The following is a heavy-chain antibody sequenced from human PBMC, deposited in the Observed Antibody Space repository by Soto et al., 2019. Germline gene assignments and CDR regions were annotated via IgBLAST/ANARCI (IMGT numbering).Heavy chain of an antibody. CDR2: INPSGGST. CDR1: GYTFTSYY. V-gene: IGHV1-46*01. CDR3: ATVPTRGTPENGYFDY. D-gene: IGHD2-8*01. J-gene: IGHJ4*02. Sequence: GASVKVSCKASGYTFTSYYMHWVRQAPGQGLEWMGIINPSGGSTSYAQKFQGRVTMTEDTSTDTAYMELSSLRSEDTAVYYCATVPTRGTPENGYFDYWGQGTLVTVSS.